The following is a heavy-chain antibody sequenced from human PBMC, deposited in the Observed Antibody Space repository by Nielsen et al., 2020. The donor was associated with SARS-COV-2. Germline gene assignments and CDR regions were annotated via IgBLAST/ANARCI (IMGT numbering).Heavy chain of an antibody. V-gene: IGHV1-69*13. Sequence: SVKVSCKASGGTFSSYAIGWVRQAPGQGLEWMGGIIPIFGTANYAQKFQGRVTITADESTSTAYMELSSLRSEDTAVYYCARSRQLVSSYYYYYGMDVWGQGTTVTVSS. CDR1: GGTFSSYA. D-gene: IGHD6-6*01. CDR2: IIPIFGTA. J-gene: IGHJ6*02. CDR3: ARSRQLVSSYYYYYGMDV.